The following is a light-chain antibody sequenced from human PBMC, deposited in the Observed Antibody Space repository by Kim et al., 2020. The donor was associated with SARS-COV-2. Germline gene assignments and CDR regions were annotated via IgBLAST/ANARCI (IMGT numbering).Light chain of an antibody. V-gene: IGKV3-15*01. CDR2: GAS. CDR1: QSVSSN. Sequence: EIVMTQSPDTLSVSPGERATLSCRASQSVSSNLAWYQQKPGQAPGLLIYGASTRATGIPGRFSGSGSGTEFTLTISSLQSEDFAVYYCQQYSHWPLTFGGGTKVDIK. CDR3: QQYSHWPLT. J-gene: IGKJ4*01.